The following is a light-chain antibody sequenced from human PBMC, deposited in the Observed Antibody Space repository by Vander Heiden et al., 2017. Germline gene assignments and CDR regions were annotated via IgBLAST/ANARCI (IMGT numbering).Light chain of an antibody. Sequence: QSVLTQPPSVSAAPGHKVTISCSGSSPNIGNNYVSWYQQLPGTAPKLLIYDNNKRPSGIPDRFSGSRSGTSATLGITGLQTGDEADYYCGTWDSSLSAGVFGGGTKLTVL. V-gene: IGLV1-51*01. CDR1: SPNIGNNY. J-gene: IGLJ2*01. CDR3: GTWDSSLSAGV. CDR2: DNN.